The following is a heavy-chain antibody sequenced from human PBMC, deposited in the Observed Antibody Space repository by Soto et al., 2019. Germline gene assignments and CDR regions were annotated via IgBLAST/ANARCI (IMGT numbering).Heavy chain of an antibody. V-gene: IGHV1-2*02. CDR3: ARGDYGTGGYPFPDVDY. CDR2: FNPDSGAT. J-gene: IGHJ4*02. CDR1: GYSFTGYY. Sequence: HEHLVQSGAEVKRPGASLKVSCKASGYSFTGYYIHWVRQAPGQGLEWMGWFNPDSGATNYAQNFQGRVTLTSHTSISTASMDLTSLTSDDTAVYYCARGDYGTGGYPFPDVDYWGQGTLVIVSS. D-gene: IGHD2-8*02.